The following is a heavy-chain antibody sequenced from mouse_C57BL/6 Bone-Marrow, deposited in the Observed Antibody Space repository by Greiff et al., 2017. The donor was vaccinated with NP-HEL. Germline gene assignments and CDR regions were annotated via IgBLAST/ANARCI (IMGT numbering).Heavy chain of an antibody. CDR2: VDPANGYT. J-gene: IGHJ2*01. Sequence: VQLQQSVAELVRPGASVKLSCTASGFNLKNTYMHWVKQRPEQGLEWIGRVDPANGYTKYAPQFLGKATITAATSSNTADLQLSSLTSEDTAIYYCARSGGSSYVYFDYWGQGTTLTVSS. V-gene: IGHV14-3*01. CDR1: GFNLKNTY. CDR3: ARSGGSSYVYFDY. D-gene: IGHD1-1*01.